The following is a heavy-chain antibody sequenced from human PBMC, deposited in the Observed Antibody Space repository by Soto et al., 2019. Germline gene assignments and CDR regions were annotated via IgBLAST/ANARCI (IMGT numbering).Heavy chain of an antibody. D-gene: IGHD3-10*01. CDR3: VRVGYAYGNDP. CDR2: ISSSGATI. V-gene: IGHV3-11*01. CDR1: GFTFSDYY. J-gene: IGHJ5*02. Sequence: GGSLRLSCAASGFTFSDYYMSWIRQAPGKGLEWISYISSSGATIYYADSVKGRFTTSRDNANNSLFLEMDSLRAEDTAVYYCVRVGYAYGNDPWGQGTLVTVSS.